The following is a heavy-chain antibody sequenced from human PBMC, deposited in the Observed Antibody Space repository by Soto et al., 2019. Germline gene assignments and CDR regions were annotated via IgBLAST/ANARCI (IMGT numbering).Heavy chain of an antibody. J-gene: IGHJ6*02. CDR2: ISYAGGNK. D-gene: IGHD3-10*01. CDR1: GFTFSNFG. Sequence: GGSLRLSCAASGFTFSNFGMHWVRQAPGKGLEWVAFISYAGGNKYYADSVKGRFTISRDNSKTLYLQMNSLRREDTAVYYCAKSRMPYGSGSYYYYYYGMDVWGQGTTVTSP. CDR3: AKSRMPYGSGSYYYYYYGMDV. V-gene: IGHV3-30*18.